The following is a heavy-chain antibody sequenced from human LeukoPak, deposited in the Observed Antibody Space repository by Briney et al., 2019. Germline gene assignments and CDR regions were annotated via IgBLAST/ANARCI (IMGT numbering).Heavy chain of an antibody. J-gene: IGHJ4*02. D-gene: IGHD3-10*01. CDR3: SRGKQYPYGPEFDY. CDR1: GFSFGAYN. Sequence: PGGSLRLSGTGSGFSFGAYNMNWVRQAPGKGLEWVGYIRIKTHDWTADYAASVKGRFTISRNDSENIAYLQMTCLKSEDKAVYYCSRGKQYPYGPEFDYWGQGALVTVCS. V-gene: IGHV3-49*04. CDR2: IRIKTHDWTA.